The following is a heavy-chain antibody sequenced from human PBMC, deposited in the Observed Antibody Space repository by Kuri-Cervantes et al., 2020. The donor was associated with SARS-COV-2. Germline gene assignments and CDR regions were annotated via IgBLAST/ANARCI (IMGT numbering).Heavy chain of an antibody. CDR3: AHSASGYSFDY. J-gene: IGHJ4*02. Sequence: SGPTLVKPTQTLTLTCTFSGFSLSTSGVGVGWIRQPPGKALEWLALIYWDDDKRYGPSLKSRLTITKDTSKNQVVLTMTNMDPVGTATYYCAHSASGYSFDYWGQGTLVTVSS. D-gene: IGHD5-18*01. CDR2: IYWDDDK. V-gene: IGHV2-5*05. CDR1: GFSLSTSGVG.